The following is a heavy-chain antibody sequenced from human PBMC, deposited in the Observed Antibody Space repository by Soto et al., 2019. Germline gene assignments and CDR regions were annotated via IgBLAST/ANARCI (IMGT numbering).Heavy chain of an antibody. J-gene: IGHJ4*02. CDR3: ARRRQLGGTFFFDH. D-gene: IGHD3-10*01. V-gene: IGHV4-59*01. CDR1: GGSISSYY. CDR2: IYYSGST. Sequence: PSETLSLTCTVSGGSISSYYWSWIRQPPGKGLEWIGYIYYSGSTNYNPSLKSRVTISVDTSKNQFSLRLSSVTAADTAVYYCARRRQLGGTFFFDHWGQGALVTVSS.